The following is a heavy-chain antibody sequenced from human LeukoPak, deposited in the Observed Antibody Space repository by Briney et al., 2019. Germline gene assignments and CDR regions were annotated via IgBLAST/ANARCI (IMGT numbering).Heavy chain of an antibody. Sequence: ASVKVSCKVSGYTLTELSMHWVRQAPGKGLEWMGGFDPEDGETIYAQKFQGRVTMTEDTSTDTAYMELSSLRSEDTAVYYCATGRITMVRGVISPLDYWGQGTLVTVSS. CDR1: GYTLTELS. V-gene: IGHV1-24*01. CDR3: ATGRITMVRGVISPLDY. D-gene: IGHD3-10*01. CDR2: FDPEDGET. J-gene: IGHJ4*02.